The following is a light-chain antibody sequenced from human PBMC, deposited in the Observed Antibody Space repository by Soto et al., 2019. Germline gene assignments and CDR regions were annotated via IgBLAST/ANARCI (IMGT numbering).Light chain of an antibody. CDR2: AAS. CDR3: QQSYSTPRT. J-gene: IGKJ2*02. Sequence: DIQMTQSPSSLSASVGDRVTITCRARQSISSYLNWYQQKPGKAPKLLIYAASSLQSGVPSRFSGSGSRTDFTLTISSLHPEDFATYYCQQSYSTPRTFGQGTKLEIK. CDR1: QSISSY. V-gene: IGKV1-39*01.